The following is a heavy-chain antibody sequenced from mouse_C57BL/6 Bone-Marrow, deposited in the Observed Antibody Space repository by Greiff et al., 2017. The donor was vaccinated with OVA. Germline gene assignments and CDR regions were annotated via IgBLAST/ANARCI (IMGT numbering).Heavy chain of an antibody. CDR2: INPSSGYP. Sequence: VQLQQSGAELARPGASVKMSCKASGYTFTSYTMPWVKQRPGQGLEWIGYINPSSGYPKYNQKFKDKATLTADKSSSTANMQLSSLTSEDSAVYYCALQPGRGWFAYWGQGTLVTVSA. CDR3: ALQPGRGWFAY. D-gene: IGHD6-1*01. V-gene: IGHV1-4*01. J-gene: IGHJ3*01. CDR1: GYTFTSYT.